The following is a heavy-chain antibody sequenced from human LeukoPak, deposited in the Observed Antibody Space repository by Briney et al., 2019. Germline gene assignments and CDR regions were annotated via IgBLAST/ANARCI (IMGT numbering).Heavy chain of an antibody. J-gene: IGHJ3*02. CDR3: AADHDYYDSSGYYFWI. Sequence: SVKVSCKASGFTFTSSAVQWVRQARGQRLEWIGWIVVGSGNTNYARKFQERVTITRDMSTSTAYMELSSLRSEDTAVYYCAADHDYYDSSGYYFWIWGQGTMVTVSS. D-gene: IGHD3-22*01. CDR1: GFTFTSSA. V-gene: IGHV1-58*01. CDR2: IVVGSGNT.